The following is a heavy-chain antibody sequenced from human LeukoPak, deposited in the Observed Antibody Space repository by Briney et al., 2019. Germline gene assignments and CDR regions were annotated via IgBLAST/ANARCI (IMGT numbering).Heavy chain of an antibody. Sequence: GGSLRLSCAASGFTFSSYDMHWVRQATGKGLEWVSAIGTAGDTYYPGSVKGRFTISRENAKNSLYLQMNSLRAGDTAVYYCARDLSVQRGYYYGMDVWGQGTTVTVSS. V-gene: IGHV3-13*01. D-gene: IGHD5/OR15-5a*01. CDR1: GFTFSSYD. J-gene: IGHJ6*02. CDR3: ARDLSVQRGYYYGMDV. CDR2: IGTAGDT.